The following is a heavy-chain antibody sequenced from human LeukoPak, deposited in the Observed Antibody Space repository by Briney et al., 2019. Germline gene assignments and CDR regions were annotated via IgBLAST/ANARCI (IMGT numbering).Heavy chain of an antibody. Sequence: SETLSLTCTVSGGSISSGDYYWSWIRQPPGKGLEWIGSIYYSGSTYYNPSLKSRVTISVDTSKNQFSLKLSSVTAADTAVYYCARGLDSGSYFDYWGQGTLVTVSS. V-gene: IGHV4-39*07. CDR3: ARGLDSGSYFDY. J-gene: IGHJ4*02. D-gene: IGHD1-26*01. CDR2: IYYSGST. CDR1: GGSISSGDYY.